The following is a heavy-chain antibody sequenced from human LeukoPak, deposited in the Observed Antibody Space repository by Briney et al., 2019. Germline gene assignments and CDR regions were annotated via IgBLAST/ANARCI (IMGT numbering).Heavy chain of an antibody. CDR2: ISYDGSNK. D-gene: IGHD2-15*01. J-gene: IGHJ6*02. CDR3: AREVVARNYCYYGMDV. V-gene: IGHV3-30*04. CDR1: GFTFSSYA. Sequence: GGSLRLSCAASGFTFSSYAMHWVRQAPGKGLEWVAVISYDGSNKYYADSVKGRFTISRDNSKNTLYLQMNSLRAEDTAVYYCAREVVARNYCYYGMDVWGQGTTVTVSS.